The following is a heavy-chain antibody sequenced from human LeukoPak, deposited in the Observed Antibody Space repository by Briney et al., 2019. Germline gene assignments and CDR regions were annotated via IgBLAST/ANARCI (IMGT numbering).Heavy chain of an antibody. V-gene: IGHV1-2*02. CDR2: INPNSGAT. J-gene: IGHJ3*02. CDR1: GYTFSGYC. Sequence: ASVKVSCKASGYTFSGYCMHWVRQAPGQGLEWVGWINPNSGATNYAQKFQARVTMTRDTSISTAYMELSRLISDDTAVYYCARATTRGYSYGSHDSFDIWGQGTMVTVSS. CDR3: ARATTRGYSYGSHDSFDI. D-gene: IGHD5-18*01.